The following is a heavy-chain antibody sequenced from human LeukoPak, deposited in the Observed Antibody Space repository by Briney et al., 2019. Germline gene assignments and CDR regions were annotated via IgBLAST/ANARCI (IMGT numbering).Heavy chain of an antibody. Sequence: PGGSLRLSCAASGFTFASNSMTWVRQAPGKGLEWVSSISDSGIYIFYSDSVKGRFTVSRDNAKNSLYLQMSSLRAEDTAVYYCAGGNSALLDYWGQGTLVTVSS. CDR2: ISDSGIYI. CDR1: GFTFASNS. D-gene: IGHD5-18*01. V-gene: IGHV3-21*01. CDR3: AGGNSALLDY. J-gene: IGHJ4*02.